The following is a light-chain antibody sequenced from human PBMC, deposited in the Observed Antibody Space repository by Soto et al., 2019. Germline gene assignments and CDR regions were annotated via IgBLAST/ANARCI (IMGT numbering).Light chain of an antibody. V-gene: IGKV3-20*01. CDR2: AAS. J-gene: IGKJ1*01. CDR1: QSVISNY. Sequence: EIVLTQSPGTLSLSPGERATLSCRASQSVISNYLAWCQQKPGQAPRLLIYAASSRATGIPDRFSGSGSGTDFTLTISRLEPEDFAVYYCQQYGNSPWTFGQGTKVEI. CDR3: QQYGNSPWT.